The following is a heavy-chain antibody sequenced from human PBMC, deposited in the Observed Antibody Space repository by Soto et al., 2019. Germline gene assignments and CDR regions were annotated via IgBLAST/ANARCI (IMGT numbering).Heavy chain of an antibody. CDR1: GGTFSSYT. CDR2: IIPILGIA. D-gene: IGHD1-26*01. J-gene: IGHJ4*02. V-gene: IGHV1-69*02. Sequence: QVQLVQSGAEVKKPGSSVKVSCKASGGTFSSYTISWVRQAPGQGLELMGRIIPILGIANYAQKFQGRVTITADKPTGTAYMELSSLRSEDTAVYYSARPTSTDPTSLDDWGQGTLVTVSS. CDR3: ARPTSTDPTSLDD.